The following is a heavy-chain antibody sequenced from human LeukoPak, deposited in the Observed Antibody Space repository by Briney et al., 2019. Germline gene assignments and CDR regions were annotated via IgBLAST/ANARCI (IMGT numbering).Heavy chain of an antibody. D-gene: IGHD2-2*01. J-gene: IGHJ1*01. CDR1: GGSFSGYY. Sequence: KPSETLSLTCAVYGGSFSGYYWSWIRQPPGKGLEWIGEINHSGSTNYNPSLKSRVTISVDTSKNQFSLKLSSVTAADTAVYYCARQRYCSSTSCRGKSQYFQHWGQGTLVTVSS. V-gene: IGHV4-34*01. CDR3: ARQRYCSSTSCRGKSQYFQH. CDR2: INHSGST.